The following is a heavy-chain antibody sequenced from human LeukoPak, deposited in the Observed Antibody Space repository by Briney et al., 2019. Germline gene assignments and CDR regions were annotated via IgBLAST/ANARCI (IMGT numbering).Heavy chain of an antibody. CDR3: ARHANGGSFPLDI. CDR1: GGSISNYF. D-gene: IGHD1-26*01. J-gene: IGHJ4*02. CDR2: IYYTGIT. Sequence: PSETLSLTCTVSGGSISNYFWSWIRQSPGKGLEWIGHIYYTGITTYNPSLRSRLTISLDRSKNPFSLRLNSVTVTDTAIYYCARHANGGSFPLDIWGQGTLVTVSS. V-gene: IGHV4-59*08.